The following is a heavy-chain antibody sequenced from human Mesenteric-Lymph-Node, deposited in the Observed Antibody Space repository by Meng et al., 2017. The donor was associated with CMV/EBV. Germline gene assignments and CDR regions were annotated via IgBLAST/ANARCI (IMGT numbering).Heavy chain of an antibody. V-gene: IGHV1-18*01. CDR3: ARDLNWGSLFDY. CDR2: ISAYNGNT. J-gene: IGHJ4*02. CDR1: GYTFNRYG. D-gene: IGHD7-27*01. Sequence: ASVKVSCKASGYTFNRYGITWVRQAPGQGLEWMGWISAYNGNTNYAQKLQGRVTMTTDTSTSTAYMELRSLRSDDTAVYYCARDLNWGSLFDYWGQGTLVTVSS.